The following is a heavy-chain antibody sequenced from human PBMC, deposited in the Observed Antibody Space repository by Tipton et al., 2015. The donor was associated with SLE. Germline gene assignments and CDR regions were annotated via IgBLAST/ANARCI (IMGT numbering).Heavy chain of an antibody. CDR1: GGSISSGSYY. CDR3: ARAGYYYGSGSYQRYYYYYMDV. Sequence: TLSLTCTVSGGSISSGSYYWSWIRQPPGKGLEWIGYIYTSGSTNYNPSLKSRVTISVDTSKNQFSLKLSSVTAADTAVYYCARAGYYYGSGSYQRYYYYYMDVWGKGTTVTVSS. CDR2: IYTSGST. V-gene: IGHV4-61*09. D-gene: IGHD3-10*01. J-gene: IGHJ6*03.